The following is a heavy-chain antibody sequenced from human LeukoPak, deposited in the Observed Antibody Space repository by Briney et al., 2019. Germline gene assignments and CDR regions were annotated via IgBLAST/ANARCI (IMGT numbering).Heavy chain of an antibody. CDR2: ISAYNGNT. Sequence: ASVKVSCKASGYTFTSYGISWVRQAPGQGLEWMGWISAYNGNTNYAQKLQGRVTMTTDTSTSTAYMELRSRRSDDTAVYYCARASRQLLLYYFDYWGQGTLVTVSS. CDR1: GYTFTSYG. J-gene: IGHJ4*02. CDR3: ARASRQLLLYYFDY. V-gene: IGHV1-18*01. D-gene: IGHD2-2*01.